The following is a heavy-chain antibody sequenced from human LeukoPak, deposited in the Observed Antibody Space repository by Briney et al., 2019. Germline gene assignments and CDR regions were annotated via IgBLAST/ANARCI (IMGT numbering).Heavy chain of an antibody. CDR1: GSTFSSHA. CDR3: ARTGIVGTATGVLDI. D-gene: IGHD1-26*01. V-gene: IGHV3-23*01. CDR2: ISADSGAI. Sequence: GGSLRLSCAASGSTFSSHAMSWVRQAPGEGLEWVSAISADSGAIYYADSVKGRFTISGDTSKNTLYLQMNSLRGEDTAVYYCARTGIVGTATGVLDIWGQGTMVTV. J-gene: IGHJ3*02.